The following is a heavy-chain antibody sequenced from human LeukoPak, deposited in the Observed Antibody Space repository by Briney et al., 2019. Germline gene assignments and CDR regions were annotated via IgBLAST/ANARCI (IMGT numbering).Heavy chain of an antibody. D-gene: IGHD3-10*01. CDR2: IYHTRST. V-gene: IGHV4-31*03. CDR1: GDSISSGGYY. J-gene: IGHJ3*02. Sequence: SQTLSLTCTVSGDSISSGGYYWSWIRQHQGQGLEWLGYIYHTRSTYYNPYLKSRVTISVDTSNTQFSLKLTSVTAADTAVYDCSRDDYDHSGSNGFHIWGQGTMATVSS. CDR3: SRDDYDHSGSNGFHI.